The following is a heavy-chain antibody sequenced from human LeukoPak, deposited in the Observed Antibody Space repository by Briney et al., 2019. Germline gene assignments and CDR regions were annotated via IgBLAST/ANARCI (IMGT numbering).Heavy chain of an antibody. CDR1: GGTFSSYA. CDR3: ARPLDSSGYYYGVFDY. Sequence: SVKVSCKASGGTFSSYAISWVRQAPGQGLEWMGGIIPIFGTANYAQKFQGRVTITTDESTSTAYMELSSLRSEDTAVYYCARPLDSSGYYYGVFDYWGQGTLVTVSS. CDR2: IIPIFGTA. V-gene: IGHV1-69*05. J-gene: IGHJ4*02. D-gene: IGHD3-22*01.